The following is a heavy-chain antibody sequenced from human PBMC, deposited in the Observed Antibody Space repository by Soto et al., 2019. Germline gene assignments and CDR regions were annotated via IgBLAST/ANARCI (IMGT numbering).Heavy chain of an antibody. CDR3: ARDIASAWYFFDY. Sequence: EVQLVESGGGVVRPGGSLRLSCAASGFTFDDYGMSWVRQAPGKGREWVSGINWNGGDTGYADSVKGRFTSSRDNAKNALNLQMNSLRAEDTALYYCARDIASAWYFFDYWGQGTLVTVSS. CDR2: INWNGGDT. J-gene: IGHJ4*02. V-gene: IGHV3-20*04. CDR1: GFTFDDYG. D-gene: IGHD6-19*01.